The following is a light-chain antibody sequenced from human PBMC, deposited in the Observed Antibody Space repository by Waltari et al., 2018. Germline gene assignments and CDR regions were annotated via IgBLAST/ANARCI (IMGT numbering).Light chain of an antibody. V-gene: IGKV3-15*01. Sequence: EIVMTQSPATLSVSPGERATLSCRASQSISRNLAWYQQKPGQAPRLLIYEASTRATAIPARFSGSGSGTDFTLTISSLQSEDFAVYYCHQRSDWGTFGGGTKVEI. CDR1: QSISRN. CDR2: EAS. CDR3: HQRSDWGT. J-gene: IGKJ4*01.